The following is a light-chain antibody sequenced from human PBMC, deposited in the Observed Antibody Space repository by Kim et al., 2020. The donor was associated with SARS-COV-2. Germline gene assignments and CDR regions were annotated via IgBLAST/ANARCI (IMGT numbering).Light chain of an antibody. CDR3: QTWGTGIRGV. Sequence: QLVLTQSPSASASLGASVKLTCTLSSGHSSYAIAWHQQQPEKGPRYLMKLNSDGSHRKGDGIPDRFSGSSSGAERYLTISSLQSEDEGDYYCQTWGTGIRGVFGGGTQLTVL. V-gene: IGLV4-69*01. CDR2: LNSDGSH. CDR1: SGHSSYA. J-gene: IGLJ3*02.